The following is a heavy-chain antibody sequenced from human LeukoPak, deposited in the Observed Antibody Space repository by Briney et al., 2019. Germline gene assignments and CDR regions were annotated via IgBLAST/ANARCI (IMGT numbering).Heavy chain of an antibody. CDR3: ARQPYDSSAYAFDY. D-gene: IGHD3-22*01. CDR1: GGSVSSSGYF. CDR2: VYYSGST. Sequence: SETLSLTCTVSGGSVSSSGYFWGWLRQPPGKGLEWIGSVYYSGSTHYNPSLKSRATISEDTSKNQFSLKLSSVTAADTAVYYCARQPYDSSAYAFDYWGQGTLVTVSS. V-gene: IGHV4-39*07. J-gene: IGHJ4*02.